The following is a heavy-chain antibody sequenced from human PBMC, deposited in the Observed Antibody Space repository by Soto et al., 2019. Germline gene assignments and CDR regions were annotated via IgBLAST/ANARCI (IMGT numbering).Heavy chain of an antibody. CDR2: ISDTGSSH. D-gene: IGHD3-3*01. V-gene: IGHV3-30*18. Sequence: PGGCLRLSSVGAGFTFSSYVMHWVRQAPGKGLECVAVISDTGSSHYYAASVEGRFTISRENSKNTLSLHMDRLRVEDTAVYYCAKDRGGDCPDNSCYFGADYY. CDR3: AKDRGGDCPDNSCYFGADYY. J-gene: IGHJ6*01. CDR1: GFTFSSYV.